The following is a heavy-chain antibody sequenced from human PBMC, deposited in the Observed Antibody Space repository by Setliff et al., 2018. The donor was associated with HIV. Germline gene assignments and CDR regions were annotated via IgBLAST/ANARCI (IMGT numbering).Heavy chain of an antibody. J-gene: IGHJ3*02. Sequence: SETLSLTCAVYGGSFSGYYWSWIRQPPGKGLEWIGEINHSGSTNCKPSLKSRVTISVDTSKNQFSLKLTSVTAADTAVYYCARTDVLLWFGELPLGAFDIWGQGTMVTVSS. CDR2: INHSGST. V-gene: IGHV4-34*01. D-gene: IGHD3-10*01. CDR3: ARTDVLLWFGELPLGAFDI. CDR1: GGSFSGYY.